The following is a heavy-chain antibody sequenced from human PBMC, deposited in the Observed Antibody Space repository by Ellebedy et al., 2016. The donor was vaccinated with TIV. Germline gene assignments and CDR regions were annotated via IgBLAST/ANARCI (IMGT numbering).Heavy chain of an antibody. J-gene: IGHJ4*02. CDR3: ARIDSWQPIDD. D-gene: IGHD3-9*01. Sequence: MPGGSLRLSCSVSGGSVSSTRYYWAWIRQPPGKGLEYIGSVYYSGSPYYNPSFKSRVTLSADTSKNQFSLNLRTGTAADTAVYYCARIDSWQPIDDWGQGILVTISS. CDR1: GGSVSSTRYY. V-gene: IGHV4-39*01. CDR2: VYYSGSP.